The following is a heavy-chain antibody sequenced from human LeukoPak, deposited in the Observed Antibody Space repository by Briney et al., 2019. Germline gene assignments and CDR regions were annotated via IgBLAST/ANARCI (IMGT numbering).Heavy chain of an antibody. CDR1: GGSISSSSYY. J-gene: IGHJ4*02. V-gene: IGHV4-39*01. Sequence: SETLSFTCTVSGGSISSSSYYWGWIRQPPGKGLEWIGSIYYSGSTYYNPSLKSRVTISVDTSKNQFSLKLSSVTAADTAVYYCASTALGYCSSTSCFTPHYFDYWGQGTLVTVSS. CDR3: ASTALGYCSSTSCFTPHYFDY. CDR2: IYYSGST. D-gene: IGHD2-2*01.